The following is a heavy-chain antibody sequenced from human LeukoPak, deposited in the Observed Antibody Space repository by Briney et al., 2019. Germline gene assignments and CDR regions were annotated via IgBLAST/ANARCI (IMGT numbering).Heavy chain of an antibody. V-gene: IGHV3-23*01. CDR1: GFSFSTYA. D-gene: IGHD2-15*01. CDR3: AKDPPPPARDAFDI. Sequence: GGSLRLSCAASGFSFSTYAMTWVRQSPGKGLEWVSSISGSGGSTYYADSVKGRFTISRDNSKNTLYLEMNSLRDEDTAIYYCAKDPPPPARDAFDIWGQGTVVTVSS. CDR2: ISGSGGST. J-gene: IGHJ3*02.